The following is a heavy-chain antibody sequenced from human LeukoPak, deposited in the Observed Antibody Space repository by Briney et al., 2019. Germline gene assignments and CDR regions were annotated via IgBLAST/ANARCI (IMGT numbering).Heavy chain of an antibody. D-gene: IGHD3-10*01. Sequence: ASVKVSCKASGYTFTSYYMHWVRQAPGQGLEWMGIINPSGGSTSYAQKFQGRVTMTRDTSTSTVYMELSSLRSEDTAVYYCARDPLSITMVRGVIQPNDAFDIWGQGTVVTVSS. CDR3: ARDPLSITMVRGVIQPNDAFDI. J-gene: IGHJ3*02. CDR1: GYTFTSYY. V-gene: IGHV1-46*01. CDR2: INPSGGST.